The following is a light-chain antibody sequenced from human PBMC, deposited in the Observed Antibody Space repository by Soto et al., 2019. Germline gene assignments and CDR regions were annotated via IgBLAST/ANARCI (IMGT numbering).Light chain of an antibody. CDR2: GAS. Sequence: EIVLTQSPGTLSLSPGDRATLSCRASQSVSTNYLAWYQQSLGQAPRLLIYGASSRATGIPDRFSGNGSGTDFTLTISRLEPEDFVVYYCHQYGSTPFTFGPGTKEDIK. CDR3: HQYGSTPFT. CDR1: QSVSTNY. V-gene: IGKV3-20*01. J-gene: IGKJ3*01.